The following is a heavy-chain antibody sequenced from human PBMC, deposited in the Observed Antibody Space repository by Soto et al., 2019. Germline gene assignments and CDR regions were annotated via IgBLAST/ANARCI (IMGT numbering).Heavy chain of an antibody. J-gene: IGHJ4*02. Sequence: QVQLQESGPGLVKPSQTLSLTCTVSGGSISSGGYYWSWIRQHPGKGLEWIGYIYYSGSNNYNPSLKSRVTISVDTSKNQFSLKLSSVTAADTAVYYCATYGSGSYKPTTFDYWGQGTLVTVSS. CDR3: ATYGSGSYKPTTFDY. CDR2: IYYSGSN. D-gene: IGHD3-10*01. CDR1: GGSISSGGYY. V-gene: IGHV4-31*03.